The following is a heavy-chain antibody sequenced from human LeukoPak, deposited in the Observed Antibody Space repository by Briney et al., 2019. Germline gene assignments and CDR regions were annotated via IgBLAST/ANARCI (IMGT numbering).Heavy chain of an antibody. D-gene: IGHD6-19*01. CDR1: GFTFSSYA. CDR3: AKVPRYSSGWYEGYYFDY. V-gene: IGHV3-23*01. J-gene: IGHJ4*02. Sequence: GGSLRLSCAASGFTFSSYAMSWVRQAPGKGLEWVSAISGSGGSTYYADSVKGRFTISRDNSKNTLYLQMNSLRAEDTAVYYCAKVPRYSSGWYEGYYFDYWGQGTLVTVSS. CDR2: ISGSGGST.